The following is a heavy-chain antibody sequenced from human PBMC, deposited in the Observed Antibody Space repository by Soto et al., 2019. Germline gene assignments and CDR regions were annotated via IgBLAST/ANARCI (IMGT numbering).Heavy chain of an antibody. Sequence: QVQLVESGGGVVQPGKSLRLSCVSSGFTFSSYALYWVRQAPGKGLEWVSVISHDGTMIHYVDSVKGRFTISRDNSESTLYLQMNSLRGEDTAVYYCARGNSWSPANYLEYWGQGTLVSVSS. D-gene: IGHD4-4*01. V-gene: IGHV3-30-3*01. CDR1: GFTFSSYA. CDR2: ISHDGTMI. J-gene: IGHJ4*02. CDR3: ARGNSWSPANYLEY.